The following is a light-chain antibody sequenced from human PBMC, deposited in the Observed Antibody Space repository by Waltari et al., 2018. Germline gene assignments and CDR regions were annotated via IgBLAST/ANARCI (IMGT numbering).Light chain of an antibody. J-gene: IGKJ2*03. Sequence: IQMSQSPSSLSASVGDRVTITCRASQGISSYLNWYQQKPGKAPKLLIYYANSLASGVPSRFSGSGSGTEFTLTISSLQPEDFATYYCQQGNSNPYSFGQGTKVRSN. V-gene: IGKV1-13*02. CDR2: YAN. CDR1: QGISSY. CDR3: QQGNSNPYS.